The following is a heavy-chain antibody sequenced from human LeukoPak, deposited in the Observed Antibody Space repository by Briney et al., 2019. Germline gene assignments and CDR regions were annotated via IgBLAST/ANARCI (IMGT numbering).Heavy chain of an antibody. CDR2: IIPIFGTA. CDR3: ARDVLYSGSRVRFFDY. J-gene: IGHJ4*02. D-gene: IGHD1-26*01. Sequence: SVKVSCKASGGTFSSYAISWVRQAPGQGLEWMGGIIPIFGTANYAQKFQGRVTITTDESTSTAYMELSSLRSEDTAVYYCARDVLYSGSRVRFFDYWGQGTLVTVSS. CDR1: GGTFSSYA. V-gene: IGHV1-69*05.